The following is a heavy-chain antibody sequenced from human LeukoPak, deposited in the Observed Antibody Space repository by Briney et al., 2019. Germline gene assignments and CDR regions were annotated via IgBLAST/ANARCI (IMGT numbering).Heavy chain of an antibody. CDR1: GFTFSNYA. Sequence: GGSLRLSCAASGFTFSNYAMSWVRQAPGKGLEWVSAIPGSGGSAYYADSVKGRFTVSKDNSKSTLYLQMNSLRAEDTALYYCAKWGDYDVLTGYYVPDYWGQGTLVTVSS. J-gene: IGHJ4*02. D-gene: IGHD3-9*01. CDR2: IPGSGGSA. CDR3: AKWGDYDVLTGYYVPDY. V-gene: IGHV3-23*01.